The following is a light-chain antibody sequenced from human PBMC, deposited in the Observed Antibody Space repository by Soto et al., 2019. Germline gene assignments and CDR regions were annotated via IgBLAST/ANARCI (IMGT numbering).Light chain of an antibody. J-gene: IGKJ1*01. CDR3: QQYSVYWT. Sequence: DIQMTQSPSSVSSSVGDSVTISCRATQDIASWLAWYQQKPGKAPKVLIYDASSWAGGVPSRFTGSGSGTEFTLTINSLQPDDFATYYCQQYSVYWTFGQGTKVDI. CDR2: DAS. V-gene: IGKV1-5*01. CDR1: QDIASW.